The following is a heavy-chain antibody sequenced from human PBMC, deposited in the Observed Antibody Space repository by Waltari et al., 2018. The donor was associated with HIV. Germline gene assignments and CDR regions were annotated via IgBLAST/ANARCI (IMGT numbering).Heavy chain of an antibody. V-gene: IGHV3-7*01. CDR3: ARPIGRGQDY. CDR2: IKKDGSEK. Sequence: EVQLVESGGGLVQPGGSLRLSCAASGFTFSSYWMSWVRQAPGKGREWVAKIKKDGSEKNYVDSVKGRFTISRDNAKNSLYLQMNSLRVEDTAVYYCARPIGRGQDYWGQGTLVTVSS. CDR1: GFTFSSYW. J-gene: IGHJ4*02.